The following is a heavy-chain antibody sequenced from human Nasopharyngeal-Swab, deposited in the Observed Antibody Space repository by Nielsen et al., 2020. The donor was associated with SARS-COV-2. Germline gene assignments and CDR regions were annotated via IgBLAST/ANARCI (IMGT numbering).Heavy chain of an antibody. CDR3: ARTHSGLVGMDV. CDR1: GFSLSTSGMC. Sequence: SGPTLAQPTQTLTLTCTFSGFSLSTSGMCVSWIRQPPGKALEWLARIDWDDEKYYSTSLKTRLTISKDTSNNQVVLTMTNMDPVDTATYYGARTHSGLVGMDVWGQGTTVTVSS. D-gene: IGHD3/OR15-3a*01. CDR2: IDWDDEK. J-gene: IGHJ6*02. V-gene: IGHV2-70*11.